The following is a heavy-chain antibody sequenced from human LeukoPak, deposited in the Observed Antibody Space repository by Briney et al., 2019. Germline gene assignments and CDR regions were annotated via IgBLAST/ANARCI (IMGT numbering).Heavy chain of an antibody. CDR2: ISGSGGST. J-gene: IGHJ4*02. V-gene: IGHV3-23*01. Sequence: GGSLRLSCAASGFTFSSYAMSWVRQAPGKGLEWVSAISGSGGSTYFADSVKGRFTISRDNSKNTLSLQMNSLRAEDTAVYYCAKAGGSTSWRYYFDYWGQGTLVTVSS. D-gene: IGHD2-2*01. CDR3: AKAGGSTSWRYYFDY. CDR1: GFTFSSYA.